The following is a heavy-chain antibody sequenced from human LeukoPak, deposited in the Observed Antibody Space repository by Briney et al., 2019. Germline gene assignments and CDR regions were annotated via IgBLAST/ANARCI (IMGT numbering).Heavy chain of an antibody. V-gene: IGHV1-2*02. CDR3: ARGPYYYDTSSFYFGY. CDR2: INPNSSDT. CDR1: GYTFTGYY. Sequence: ASVKVSCKASGYTFTGYYMHWVRQAPGQGLEWVGWINPNSSDTKYAQKFQGRVTMTRDTSISTVYMELTRLTSDDAAVYYCARGPYYYDTSSFYFGYWGQGTLVTVSS. D-gene: IGHD3-22*01. J-gene: IGHJ4*02.